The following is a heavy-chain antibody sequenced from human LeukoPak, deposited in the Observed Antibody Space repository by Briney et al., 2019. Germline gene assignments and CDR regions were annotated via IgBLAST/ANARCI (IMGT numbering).Heavy chain of an antibody. Sequence: SQTLSLTCTVSGGSISSGSYYWSWIRQPARKGLEWIGRIYTSGSTNYNPSLKSRVTISVDTSKNQFSLKLSSVTAADTAVYYCARPDQDAFDIWGQGTMVTVSS. CDR1: GGSISSGSYY. CDR3: ARPDQDAFDI. V-gene: IGHV4-61*02. CDR2: IYTSGST. J-gene: IGHJ3*02.